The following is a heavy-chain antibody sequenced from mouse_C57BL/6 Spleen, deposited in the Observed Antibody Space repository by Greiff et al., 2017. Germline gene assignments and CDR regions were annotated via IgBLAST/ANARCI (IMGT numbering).Heavy chain of an antibody. Sequence: EVQLVESGGGLVQPGGSMKLSCVASGFTFSNYWMNWVRQSPEKGLEWVAQIRLKSDNYATHYAESVKGRFTISRDDSKSSVYLQMNNLRAEDTGIYYCTGFPDYFDYWGQGTTLTVSS. V-gene: IGHV6-3*01. J-gene: IGHJ2*01. CDR2: IRLKSDNYAT. CDR1: GFTFSNYW. CDR3: TGFPDYFDY.